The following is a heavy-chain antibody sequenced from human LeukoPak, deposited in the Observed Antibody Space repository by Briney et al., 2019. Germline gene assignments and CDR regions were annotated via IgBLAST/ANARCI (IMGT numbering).Heavy chain of an antibody. Sequence: GGSLRLSCVASGFTFSSYWATWVRQAPGKGLERVANIDPDGSHQYYVDSVKGRFTISRDNAKKSLYLQMNSLRTEDTAVYYCVRALYDGSGYYSHFDYWGQGTLVTVSS. V-gene: IGHV3-7*01. D-gene: IGHD3-22*01. J-gene: IGHJ4*02. CDR3: VRALYDGSGYYSHFDY. CDR1: GFTFSSYW. CDR2: IDPDGSHQ.